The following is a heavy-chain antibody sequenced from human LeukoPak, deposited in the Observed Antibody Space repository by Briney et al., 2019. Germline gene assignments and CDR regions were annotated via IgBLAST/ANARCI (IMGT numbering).Heavy chain of an antibody. CDR1: GFTVSSNY. J-gene: IGHJ4*02. Sequence: GGSLRLSCAASGFTVSSNYMSWVRQAPGKGLESVSVIYSGGSTYYADSVKGRFTISRDNSKNTLYLQMNSLRAEDTAVYYCAREGTVTPYNFDHWGQGILVTVSP. CDR3: AREGTVTPYNFDH. V-gene: IGHV3-53*01. CDR2: IYSGGST. D-gene: IGHD4-17*01.